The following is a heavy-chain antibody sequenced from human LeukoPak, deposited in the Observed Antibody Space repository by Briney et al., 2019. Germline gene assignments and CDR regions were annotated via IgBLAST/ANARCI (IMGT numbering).Heavy chain of an antibody. CDR2: IHSNGYT. J-gene: IGHJ5*02. CDR1: GVSISGYY. D-gene: IGHD1-26*01. V-gene: IGHV4-4*09. CDR3: AQRQGPMSGTYDYFDP. Sequence: SETLSLTCTVSGVSISGYYWTWIRQPPGQGLEWIAYIHSNGYTNYNPSLRSRVTISVDPSKNQFSLTVTPVPAADTAIYYCAQRQGPMSGTYDYFDPWGQGALVTVSS.